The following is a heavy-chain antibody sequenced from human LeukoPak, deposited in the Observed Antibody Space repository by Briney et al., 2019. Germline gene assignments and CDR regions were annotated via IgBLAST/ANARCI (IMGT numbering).Heavy chain of an antibody. CDR2: IYPGDSDT. D-gene: IGHD5-18*01. Sequence: GESLEISCKGSGYSFTSYWIGWVRQMPGKGLEWMGIIYPGDSDTRYSPSFQGQVTISADKSISTAYLQWSSLKASDTAMYYRARQRYSYGPDAFDIWGQGTMVTVSS. V-gene: IGHV5-51*01. CDR3: ARQRYSYGPDAFDI. J-gene: IGHJ3*02. CDR1: GYSFTSYW.